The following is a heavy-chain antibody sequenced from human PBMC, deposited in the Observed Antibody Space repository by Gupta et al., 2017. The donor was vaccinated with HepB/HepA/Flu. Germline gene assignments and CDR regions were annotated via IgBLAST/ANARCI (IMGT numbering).Heavy chain of an antibody. CDR1: GFTFSSYS. Sequence: EVQLVESGGGLVKPGGSLRLSCAASGFTFSSYSMNLVRQAPGKGLEWVSSISSSSSYIYYADSVKGRFTISRDNAKNSLYLQMNSLRAEDTAVYYCARGSSSSSALFDYWGQGTLVTVSS. CDR3: ARGSSSSSALFDY. J-gene: IGHJ4*02. CDR2: ISSSSSYI. V-gene: IGHV3-21*01. D-gene: IGHD6-6*01.